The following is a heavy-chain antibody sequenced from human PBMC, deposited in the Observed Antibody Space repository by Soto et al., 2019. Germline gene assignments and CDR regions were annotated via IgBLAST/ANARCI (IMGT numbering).Heavy chain of an antibody. CDR3: ARVGFYGMDV. J-gene: IGHJ6*02. CDR1: GGTLSSYA. Sequence: ASVKVSCKAFGGTLSSYAISWGRQAPGQGLEWMGWISAYNGNTNYAQKLQGRVTMTTDTSTSTAYMELRSLRSDDTAVYYCARVGFYGMDVWGQGTTVTVSS. V-gene: IGHV1-18*01. CDR2: ISAYNGNT.